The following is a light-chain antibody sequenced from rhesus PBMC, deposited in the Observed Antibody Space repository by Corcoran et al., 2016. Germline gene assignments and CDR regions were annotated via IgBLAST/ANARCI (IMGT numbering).Light chain of an antibody. CDR3: STHTISDTL. V-gene: IGLV2-13*03. J-gene: IGLJ2*01. CDR2: EVS. CDR1: NIAIGDNNR. Sequence: HAAPTQYPSVSGSPGQSVTISCSGSNIAIGDNNRVSWYQHHPGKGPKLMIYEVSRRPSGVSDRFSGYKSGNTASLTISGLQADDEGDYYCSTHTISDTLFGGGTRLTVL.